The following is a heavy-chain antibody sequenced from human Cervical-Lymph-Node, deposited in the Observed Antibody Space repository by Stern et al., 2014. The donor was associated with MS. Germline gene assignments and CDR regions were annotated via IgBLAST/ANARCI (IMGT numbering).Heavy chain of an antibody. CDR3: ARVVAVAGTSFDS. Sequence: VQLVESGGGVVQPGRSLRLSCAASGFTFSNYAMHWVRQAPGQGLEWVTVISHNASKTFYADSVKGRFTISRDNSRNTLFLQMNSLRAEDTAVYYCARVVAVAGTSFDSWGQGTLVTVSS. D-gene: IGHD6-19*01. J-gene: IGHJ4*02. CDR2: ISHNASKT. V-gene: IGHV3-30-3*01. CDR1: GFTFSNYA.